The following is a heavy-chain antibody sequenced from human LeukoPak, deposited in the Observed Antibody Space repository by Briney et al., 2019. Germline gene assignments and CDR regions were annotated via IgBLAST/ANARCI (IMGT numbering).Heavy chain of an antibody. J-gene: IGHJ6*03. V-gene: IGHV3-53*01. CDR2: IYSGGST. CDR1: GFTVSSNY. Sequence: GGSLRLSCAASGFTVSSNYMSWVRQAPGKGLEWVSVIYSGGSTYYADSVKGRFTISRDNSKNMLYLQMNSLRAEDTAVYYCAKVKGWYCGGDCYSAYYYYYMDVWGKGTTVTVSS. D-gene: IGHD2-21*02. CDR3: AKVKGWYCGGDCYSAYYYYYMDV.